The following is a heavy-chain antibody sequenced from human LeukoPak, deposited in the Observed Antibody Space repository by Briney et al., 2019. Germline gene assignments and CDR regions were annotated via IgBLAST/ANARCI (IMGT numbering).Heavy chain of an antibody. CDR2: INHSGST. V-gene: IGHV4-34*01. D-gene: IGHD3-10*01. CDR1: GGSFSGYY. Sequence: SETLSLTCAVYGGSFSGYYWSWIRQPPGKGLEWIGEINHSGSTNYNPSLKRRVTISVDTSKNQFSLKLSSVTAADTAVYYCARGRLILATMVRGVISDFDYWGQGTLVTVSS. J-gene: IGHJ4*02. CDR3: ARGRLILATMVRGVISDFDY.